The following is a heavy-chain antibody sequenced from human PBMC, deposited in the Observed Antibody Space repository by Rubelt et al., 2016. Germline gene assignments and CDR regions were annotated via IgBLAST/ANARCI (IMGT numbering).Heavy chain of an antibody. J-gene: IGHJ4*02. CDR3: ATTTFTSITGTSLDFAY. CDR1: GFTFSGSA. CDR2: ISGSGGST. V-gene: IGHV3-23*01. Sequence: AASGFTFSGSAMSWIRQAPGKGLEWVSGISGSGGSTYYADSVKGRFTISRDNSKNTLYLQMNSLRAEDTALYYCATTTFTSITGTSLDFAYWGQGTLVTVSS. D-gene: IGHD1-20*01.